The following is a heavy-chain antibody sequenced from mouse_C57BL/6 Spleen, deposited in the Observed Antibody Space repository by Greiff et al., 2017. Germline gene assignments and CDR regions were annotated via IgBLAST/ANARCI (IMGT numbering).Heavy chain of an antibody. CDR3: ARRANYEGYFDY. CDR1: GFSLSTFGMG. Sequence: QVTLKVSGPGILQPSQTLSLTCSFSGFSLSTFGMGVGWIRPPSGKGLEWLAHLWWDDDKYYNPALKSRLTISKDTSKNKIFLKIANVDTADTATYYCARRANYEGYFDYWGQGTTLTVSA. V-gene: IGHV8-8*01. CDR2: LWWDDDK. J-gene: IGHJ2*01. D-gene: IGHD1-1*01.